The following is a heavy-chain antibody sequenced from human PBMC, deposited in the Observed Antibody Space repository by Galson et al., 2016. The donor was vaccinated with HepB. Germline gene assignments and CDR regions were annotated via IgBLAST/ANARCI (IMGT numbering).Heavy chain of an antibody. CDR1: GFTFSNFA. Sequence: SLRLSCAASGFTFSNFAMHWVRQAPGKGLEYVSGISSHGGSTFYADSVKDRFTVSSDNSKNTLYLQMSSLRADDMAVYYCASPVYGDYIANYYYGIDVWGQGTTVTVSS. D-gene: IGHD4-17*01. CDR3: ASPVYGDYIANYYYGIDV. CDR2: ISSHGGST. V-gene: IGHV3-64*02. J-gene: IGHJ6*02.